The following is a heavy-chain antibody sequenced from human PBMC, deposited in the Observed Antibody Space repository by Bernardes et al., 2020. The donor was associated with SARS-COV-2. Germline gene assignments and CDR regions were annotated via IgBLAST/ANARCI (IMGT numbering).Heavy chain of an antibody. V-gene: IGHV4-34*01. CDR3: ARQSSRNYHGMDV. Sequence: SETLSLTCAVYGGSLSGYYWNWIRQPPGKGLEWIGEINYSGTTNYNPSLKSRVTISVDTSKNQFSLKVNSVTAADTAVYYCARQSSRNYHGMDVWGQGTAVTVSS. J-gene: IGHJ6*02. CDR2: INYSGTT. CDR1: GGSLSGYY.